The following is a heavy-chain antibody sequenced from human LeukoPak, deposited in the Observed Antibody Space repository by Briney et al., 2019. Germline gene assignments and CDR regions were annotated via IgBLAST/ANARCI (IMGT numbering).Heavy chain of an antibody. Sequence: ASVKVSCKASGYTFTNYGISWVRQAPGQGLEWMGWISAYNGNTNYAQKLQGRVTMTTDISTSTAYMELRSLRSDDTAVYYCARGSTVTIPTTIYYYYMDVWGKGTTVTVSS. CDR3: ARGSTVTIPTTIYYYYMDV. CDR2: ISAYNGNT. J-gene: IGHJ6*03. CDR1: GYTFTNYG. D-gene: IGHD4-17*01. V-gene: IGHV1-18*01.